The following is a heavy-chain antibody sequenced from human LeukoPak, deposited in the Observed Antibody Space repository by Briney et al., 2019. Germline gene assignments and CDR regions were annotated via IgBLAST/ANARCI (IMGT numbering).Heavy chain of an antibody. Sequence: SGGPLRLSCAASGFTSSTYWMHWVRQAPGKGLVWVSRISGDGSITTYADSVKGRFTISRDNAKNTLYLQMSSLRAEDTAVYYCASGAGTDYYGMDVWGQGTTVTVSS. J-gene: IGHJ6*02. V-gene: IGHV3-74*01. CDR1: GFTSSTYW. CDR3: ASGAGTDYYGMDV. CDR2: ISGDGSIT. D-gene: IGHD6-19*01.